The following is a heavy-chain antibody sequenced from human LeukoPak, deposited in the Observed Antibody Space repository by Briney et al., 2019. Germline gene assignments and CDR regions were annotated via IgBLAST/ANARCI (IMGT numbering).Heavy chain of an antibody. V-gene: IGHV4-59*01. CDR1: GGSISSYY. J-gene: IGHJ4*02. CDR3: ARHSASRTKEFYFDY. CDR2: IYYSGSS. D-gene: IGHD1-7*01. Sequence: PSETLSLTCTVSGGSISSYYWSWIRQPPGKGLEWIGYIYYSGSSKYNPSLKSRVTISVDTSKNQFSLKLSSVTAADTAVYYCARHSASRTKEFYFDYWGQGTLVTVSS.